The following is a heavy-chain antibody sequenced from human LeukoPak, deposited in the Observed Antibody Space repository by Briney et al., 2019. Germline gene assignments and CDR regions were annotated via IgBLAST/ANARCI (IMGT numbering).Heavy chain of an antibody. D-gene: IGHD1-26*01. V-gene: IGHV3-23*01. CDR1: RFTFSSFG. CDR3: AKDFHYVWEVQGGVDY. Sequence: GGSLRLSCAASRFTFSSFGMTWVRQAPGKGLEWVSAISRSGGATYYADSVKGRFTISRDNSKNTLYLQMNSLRAEDTAVYYCAKDFHYVWEVQGGVDYSGQGTLVTVSS. CDR2: ISRSGGAT. J-gene: IGHJ4*02.